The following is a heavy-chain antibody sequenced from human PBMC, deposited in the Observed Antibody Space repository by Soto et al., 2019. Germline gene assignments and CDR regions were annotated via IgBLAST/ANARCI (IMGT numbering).Heavy chain of an antibody. J-gene: IGHJ4*02. Sequence: ASVKVSCKVSGYTLTELSMHCVRQAPGKGLEWMGGFDPEDGETIYAQKFQGRVTMTEDTSTDTAYMELSSLRSEDTAVYYCATAETIYSPLFDYWGQGTLVTVSS. CDR1: GYTLTELS. CDR3: ATAETIYSPLFDY. V-gene: IGHV1-24*01. CDR2: FDPEDGET. D-gene: IGHD1-26*01.